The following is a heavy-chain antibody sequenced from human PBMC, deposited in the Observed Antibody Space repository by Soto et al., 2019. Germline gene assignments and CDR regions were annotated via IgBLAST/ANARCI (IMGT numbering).Heavy chain of an antibody. CDR2: ISAYNGNT. J-gene: IGHJ4*02. D-gene: IGHD6-19*01. CDR3: ARARYSSGWDGGYYFDY. Sequence: QVQLVQSGAEVKKPGASVKVSCKASGYTFTSYGISWVRQAPGQGLEWMGWISAYNGNTNYAQKLQGRGTMTTDTSTSTAYMELRSLRSDVTALYYCARARYSSGWDGGYYFDYWGQGTLVTVSS. V-gene: IGHV1-18*01. CDR1: GYTFTSYG.